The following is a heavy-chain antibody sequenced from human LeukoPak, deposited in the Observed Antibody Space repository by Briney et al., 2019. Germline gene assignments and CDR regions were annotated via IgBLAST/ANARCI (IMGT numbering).Heavy chain of an antibody. Sequence: SETLSLTCAVYGGSFSGYYWSWIRQPPGKGLEWIGEINHSGSTNYNPSLKSRVTISVDTSKNQFSLKLSSVTAADTAVYYCARQGAAGSFDYWGQGTLVTVSS. J-gene: IGHJ4*02. CDR3: ARQGAAGSFDY. CDR2: INHSGST. CDR1: GGSFSGYY. V-gene: IGHV4-34*01. D-gene: IGHD6-13*01.